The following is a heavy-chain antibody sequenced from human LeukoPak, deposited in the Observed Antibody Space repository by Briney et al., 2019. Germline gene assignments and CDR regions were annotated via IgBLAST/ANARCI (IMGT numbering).Heavy chain of an antibody. CDR2: VNPSGGST. J-gene: IGHJ4*02. D-gene: IGHD1-26*01. V-gene: IGHV1-46*01. CDR3: AKEREGTYYFDY. CDR1: GYTFTSYL. Sequence: ASVKVSCKASGYTFTSYLIHWVRQAPGQGLEWVGRVNPSGGSTIYAQRVQGRVTMTRDTSTSTVYMELTSLRSEDTAVYYCAKEREGTYYFDYWGQGTLVTVSS.